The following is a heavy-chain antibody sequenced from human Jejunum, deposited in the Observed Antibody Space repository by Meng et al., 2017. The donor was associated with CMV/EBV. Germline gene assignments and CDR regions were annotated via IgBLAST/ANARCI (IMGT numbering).Heavy chain of an antibody. CDR1: GFTFSSYA. CDR2: ISSSGRST. CDR3: AREGYSSGYCGTFDV. J-gene: IGHJ3*01. V-gene: IGHV3-23*01. Sequence: SGFTFSSYAMSWVRQAPGKGLDWVSVISSSGRSTYYADSVQGRFTISRDISKNTLYLQMNSLRAEDTAVYYCAREGYSSGYCGTFDVWGQGTMVTVSS. D-gene: IGHD3-22*01.